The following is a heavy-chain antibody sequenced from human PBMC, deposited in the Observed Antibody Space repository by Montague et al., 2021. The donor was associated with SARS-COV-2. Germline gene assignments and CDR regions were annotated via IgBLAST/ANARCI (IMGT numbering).Heavy chain of an antibody. V-gene: IGHV6-1*01. Sequence: CAISGDSVSSNSVAWSWIRQSPSRGLEWLGRTYYRSKWYSDYAPSVRGRLTVNPDASKNEFSLELNYVTPEDTAIYYCTSGREGNYNVMDVWGQGTTVTVPS. CDR3: TSGREGNYNVMDV. CDR2: TYYRSKWYS. D-gene: IGHD1-1*01. CDR1: GDSVSSNSVA. J-gene: IGHJ6*02.